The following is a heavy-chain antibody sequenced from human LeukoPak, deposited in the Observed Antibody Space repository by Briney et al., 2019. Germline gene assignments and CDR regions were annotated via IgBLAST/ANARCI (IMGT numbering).Heavy chain of an antibody. CDR1: GYSFTNSW. Sequence: GESLKISCKGSGYSFTNSWIGWVRRMPGKGLEWMGIIYPGDSDTRYSPSFLGQVTISADKSISTAYLQWSSLKASDTAMYYCARSQDCSSTTCYSYYYMDVWGKGTTVTVSS. V-gene: IGHV5-51*01. CDR2: IYPGDSDT. CDR3: ARSQDCSSTTCYSYYYMDV. D-gene: IGHD2-2*02. J-gene: IGHJ6*03.